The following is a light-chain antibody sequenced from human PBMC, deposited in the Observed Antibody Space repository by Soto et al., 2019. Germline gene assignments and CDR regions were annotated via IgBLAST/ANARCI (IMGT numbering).Light chain of an antibody. CDR3: SSYAGSNNFV. CDR1: SSDVGGYNY. J-gene: IGLJ1*01. CDR2: EVS. V-gene: IGLV2-8*01. Sequence: QSALTQPPSPSGSPGQSVTISCTGTSSDVGGYNYVSWYQQHPGKAPKLMIYEVSKRPSGVPDRFSGSKSGNTASLTVSGLQAEDEADYYCSSYAGSNNFVFGTGPKVTVL.